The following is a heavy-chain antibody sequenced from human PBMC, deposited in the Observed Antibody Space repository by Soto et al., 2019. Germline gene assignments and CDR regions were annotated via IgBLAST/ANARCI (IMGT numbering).Heavy chain of an antibody. J-gene: IGHJ6*02. CDR3: VLEYSSSSEYYGMDL. V-gene: IGHV1-8*01. CDR2: MNPNSGNT. CDR1: GYTFTSYD. Sequence: QVQLVQSGAEVKKPGASAKVSCKASGYTFTSYDINWVRQATGQGLEWMVWMNPNSGNTGYAQKFQGRVTMTRNTSISTANMELSSLRSEDTAVYYCVLEYSSSSEYYGMDLWGQGTTVTVSS. D-gene: IGHD6-6*01.